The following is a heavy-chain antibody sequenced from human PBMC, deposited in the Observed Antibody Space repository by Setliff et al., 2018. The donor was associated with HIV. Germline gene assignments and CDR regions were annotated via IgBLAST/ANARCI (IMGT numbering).Heavy chain of an antibody. CDR3: ARVIPAGVPANWFDP. V-gene: IGHV4-39*01. CDR1: GGSISSSPYY. Sequence: SETLSPTCTVSGGSISSSPYYWGWIRQPPGKGPEWIGSIHYSGSTYHNPTLKTRVTISVDTSKNQLSLKLSSVTAADTAVYYCARVIPAGVPANWFDPWGQGTLVTVSS. J-gene: IGHJ5*02. D-gene: IGHD2-2*01. CDR2: IHYSGST.